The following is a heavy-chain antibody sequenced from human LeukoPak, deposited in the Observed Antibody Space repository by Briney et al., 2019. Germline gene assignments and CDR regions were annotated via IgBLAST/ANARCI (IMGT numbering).Heavy chain of an antibody. Sequence: SETLSLTCTVSGGSISSSSYYWGWIRQPPGKGLEWIGSTYYSGSTYYNPSLKSRATMSVDTSKNDFSLRLSSVTAADTAIYYCVRDSSGTLAFDIWGQGTMVTVSS. CDR2: TYYSGST. CDR1: GGSISSSSYY. V-gene: IGHV4-39*02. D-gene: IGHD6-25*01. CDR3: VRDSSGTLAFDI. J-gene: IGHJ3*02.